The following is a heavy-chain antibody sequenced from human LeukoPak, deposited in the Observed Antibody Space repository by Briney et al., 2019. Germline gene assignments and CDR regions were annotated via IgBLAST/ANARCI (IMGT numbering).Heavy chain of an antibody. D-gene: IGHD2-21*02. V-gene: IGHV1-2*02. CDR2: INPNSGGT. CDR1: GYTFTGYY. J-gene: IGHJ4*02. Sequence: ASVKVSCKASGYTFTGYYMHWVRQAPGQGLEWMGWINPNSGGTNYAQKFQGRVTMTRDTSISTAYVELSRLRSDDTAVYYGASLYCGGDCYHFDYWGQGTLVTVSS. CDR3: ASLYCGGDCYHFDY.